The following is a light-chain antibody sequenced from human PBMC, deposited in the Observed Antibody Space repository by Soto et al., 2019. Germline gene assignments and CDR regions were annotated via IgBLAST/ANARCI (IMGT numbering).Light chain of an antibody. CDR2: GAS. CDR3: QQYGSSYPWT. CDR1: QNVANY. Sequence: EIVLTQSPATLSLSPGERATLSCRASQNVANYLDWYQQKPGQAPRLLIYGASSRATGIPDRFSGSGSGTDFTLTIRRLEPEDFAVYYCQQYGSSYPWTFGQGTKVDIK. J-gene: IGKJ1*01. V-gene: IGKV3-20*01.